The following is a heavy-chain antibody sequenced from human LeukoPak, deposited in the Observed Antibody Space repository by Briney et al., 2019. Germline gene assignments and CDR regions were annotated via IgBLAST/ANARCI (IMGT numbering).Heavy chain of an antibody. CDR3: ARVFANWISDY. V-gene: IGHV4-4*02. J-gene: IGHJ4*02. Sequence: SETLSLTCGVSGGSIRNTNWWAWVRQPPGKGLTWIGEISHSGNTNYNPFLKSRVTISLDKSRNQFSLKLSSVTAADTAVYYCARVFANWISDYWGQGTLVTVSS. D-gene: IGHD1-1*01. CDR2: ISHSGNT. CDR1: GGSIRNTNW.